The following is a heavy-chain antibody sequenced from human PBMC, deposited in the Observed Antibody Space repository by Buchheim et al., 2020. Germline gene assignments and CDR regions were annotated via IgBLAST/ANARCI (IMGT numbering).Heavy chain of an antibody. CDR2: ISYDGSNK. CDR1: GFTFSSYG. V-gene: IGHV3-30*18. CDR3: AKEKWGLLIDY. J-gene: IGHJ4*02. D-gene: IGHD1-26*01. Sequence: QVQLVESGGGVVQPGRSLRLSCAASGFTFSSYGMHWVRQAPGKGLEWVAVISYDGSNKYYADSVKGRFTISRDNSKNTLYLQMNSLRAEDTAVYYCAKEKWGLLIDYWGQGTL.